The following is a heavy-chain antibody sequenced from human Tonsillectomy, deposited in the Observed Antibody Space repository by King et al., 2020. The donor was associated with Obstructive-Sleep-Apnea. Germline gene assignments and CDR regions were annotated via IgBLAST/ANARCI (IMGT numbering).Heavy chain of an antibody. CDR1: GYTLTGYY. Sequence: QAQLVQSGAEVKKPGASVKVSCKASGYTLTGYYMHWVRQAPGQGLEWMGWINPNSGGTNYAQKFQGRVTMTRDTSISTAYMELSRLRSDDTAVYYCARDLGYCSSTSCYNWFDPWGQGTLVTVSS. CDR3: ARDLGYCSSTSCYNWFDP. D-gene: IGHD2-2*01. CDR2: INPNSGGT. J-gene: IGHJ5*02. V-gene: IGHV1-2*02.